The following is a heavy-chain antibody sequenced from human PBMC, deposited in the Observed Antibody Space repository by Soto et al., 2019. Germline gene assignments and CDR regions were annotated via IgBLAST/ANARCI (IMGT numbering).Heavy chain of an antibody. V-gene: IGHV3-66*01. J-gene: IGHJ1*01. Sequence: VQLVESGGGLVQPGGSLRLSCAASAFNVSTNYMSWVRQAPGKGLEWVSVLYTGGSTYYADSVKGRFTISRDNFKNTVYLQMNSLRVEDTAIYYCAGGQYTGHFQHWGQGSLVTVSS. CDR3: AGGQYTGHFQH. CDR1: AFNVSTNY. D-gene: IGHD3-10*01. CDR2: LYTGGST.